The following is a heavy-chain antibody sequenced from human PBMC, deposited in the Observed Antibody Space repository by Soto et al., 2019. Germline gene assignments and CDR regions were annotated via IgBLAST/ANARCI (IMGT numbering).Heavy chain of an antibody. J-gene: IGHJ4*02. V-gene: IGHV4-61*01. CDR1: DGSVSSGSYY. CDR3: ARLGGFRRRDGYNYFDY. D-gene: IGHD5-12*01. Sequence: TSETLSLTCTVSDGSVSSGSYYWSWIRQPPGKGLEWIGYIYYSGSTNYNPSLKSRVTISVDTSKNQFSLKLSSVTAADTAVYYCARLGGFRRRDGYNYFDYWGQGTLVTVSS. CDR2: IYYSGST.